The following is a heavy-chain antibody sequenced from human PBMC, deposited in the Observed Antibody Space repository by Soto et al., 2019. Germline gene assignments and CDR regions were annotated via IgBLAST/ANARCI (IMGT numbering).Heavy chain of an antibody. Sequence: SETLSLTCTVSGGSISSSSYYWGWIRQPPGKGLEWIGSIYYSGSTYYNPSLKSRVTISVDTSKNQFSLKLSSVTAADTAVYYCARHHVVVVPNWFEPWGQGTLVTVSS. V-gene: IGHV4-39*01. CDR2: IYYSGST. J-gene: IGHJ5*02. CDR3: ARHHVVVVPNWFEP. CDR1: GGSISSSSYY. D-gene: IGHD2-15*01.